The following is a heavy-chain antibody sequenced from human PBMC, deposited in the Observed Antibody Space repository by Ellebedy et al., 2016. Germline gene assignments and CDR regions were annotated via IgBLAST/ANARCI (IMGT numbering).Heavy chain of an antibody. Sequence: GGSLRLSXAASGFTLSDYWMHWVRQVPGKGLVWVSRVNSDGSSTSYADSVKGRFTISRDNAKNTLYRQMNSLRAEDTAVYFCARGEWDGRTVVVTTDYESAHFMDVWGKGTTVTVAS. CDR3: ARGEWDGRTVVVTTDYESAHFMDV. D-gene: IGHD3-22*01. V-gene: IGHV3-74*01. CDR1: GFTLSDYW. CDR2: VNSDGSST. J-gene: IGHJ6*03.